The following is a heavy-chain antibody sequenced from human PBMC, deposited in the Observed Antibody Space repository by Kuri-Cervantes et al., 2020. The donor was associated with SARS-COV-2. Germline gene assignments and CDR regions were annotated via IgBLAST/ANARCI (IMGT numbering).Heavy chain of an antibody. V-gene: IGHV3-30*04. CDR3: ARSPGSHMDV. J-gene: IGHJ6*03. CDR2: ISYDGTTK. D-gene: IGHD6-19*01. CDR1: GFTFSHYA. Sequence: GESLKISCAASGFTFSHYALHWVRQAPGKGLEWVAIISYDGTTKYYADSVKGRFTISRDNSKNTLYLQMNSLRAEDTAVYYCARSPGSHMDVWGKGTTVTVSS.